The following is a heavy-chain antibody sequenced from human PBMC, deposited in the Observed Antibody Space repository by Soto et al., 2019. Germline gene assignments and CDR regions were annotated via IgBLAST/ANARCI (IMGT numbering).Heavy chain of an antibody. J-gene: IGHJ1*01. CDR3: ARDPGQ. Sequence: SLRLSCAASGFTFSTSVLNWVRQAPGRGLEWLSAITDSGGNTYYADSVKGRFTVSRDNSKNTLYLQMNSLRADDTAVYYCARDPGQWGQG. CDR2: ITDSGGNT. CDR1: GFTFSTSV. V-gene: IGHV3-23*01.